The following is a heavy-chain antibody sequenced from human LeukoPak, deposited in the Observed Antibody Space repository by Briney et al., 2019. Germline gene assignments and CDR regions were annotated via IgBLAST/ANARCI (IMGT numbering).Heavy chain of an antibody. CDR1: GGSISSSSYY. CDR3: ARDAYGFDP. D-gene: IGHD3-16*01. J-gene: IGHJ5*02. V-gene: IGHV4-39*07. CDR2: IYYSGST. Sequence: SETLSLTCTVSGGSISSSSYYWGWIRQPPGKGLEWIGSIYYSGSTYYNPSLKSRVTISVDTSKNQFSLKLSSVTAADTAVYYCARDAYGFDPWGQGTLVTVSS.